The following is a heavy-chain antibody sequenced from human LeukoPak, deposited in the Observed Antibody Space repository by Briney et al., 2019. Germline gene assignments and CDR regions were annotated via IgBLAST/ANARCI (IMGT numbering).Heavy chain of an antibody. D-gene: IGHD4-17*01. CDR1: GFTFSSYA. Sequence: GGSLRLSCAASGFTFSSYAMSWVRQAPGKGLEWVSAISGSGGSTYYADSVKGRFTISRDNSKNTLYLQMNSLRAEDTAVYYCAKPRSRGTSNLVTTNAFDIWGQGTMVTVSS. CDR3: AKPRSRGTSNLVTTNAFDI. CDR2: ISGSGGST. V-gene: IGHV3-23*01. J-gene: IGHJ3*02.